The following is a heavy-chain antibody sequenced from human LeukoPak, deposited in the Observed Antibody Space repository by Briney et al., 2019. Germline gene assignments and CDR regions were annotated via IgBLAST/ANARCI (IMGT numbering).Heavy chain of an antibody. V-gene: IGHV3-48*02. J-gene: IGHJ3*02. Sequence: PGGSLRLSCVVSGFNFRSYSMNWVRQAPGKGLEWVSYISSSSSTIYYADSVKGRFTISRDNAKNSLYLQMNSLRDEDTAVYYCARDGMVRGVIIWDAFDIWGQGTMVTVSS. CDR2: ISSSSSTI. CDR1: GFNFRSYS. D-gene: IGHD3-10*01. CDR3: ARDGMVRGVIIWDAFDI.